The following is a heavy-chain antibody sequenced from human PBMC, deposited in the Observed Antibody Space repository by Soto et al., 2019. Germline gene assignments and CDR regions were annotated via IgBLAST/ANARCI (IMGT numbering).Heavy chain of an antibody. D-gene: IGHD3-3*01. CDR2: ISGSGGST. CDR1: GFTFSSYA. J-gene: IGHJ6*03. CDR3: AKGVDGITIFGVVPNMDV. V-gene: IGHV3-23*01. Sequence: GGSLRLSCAASGFTFSSYAMSWVRQAPGKGLEWVSAISGSGGSTYYADSVKGRFTISRDNSKNTLYLQMNSLRAEDTAVYYCAKGVDGITIFGVVPNMDVWGKGTTVTVSS.